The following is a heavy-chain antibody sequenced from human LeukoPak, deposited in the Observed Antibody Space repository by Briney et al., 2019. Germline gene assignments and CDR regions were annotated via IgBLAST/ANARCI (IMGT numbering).Heavy chain of an antibody. CDR2: ISSTSTYI. CDR3: ASHGSGTVPR. CDR1: GFTFSSYA. J-gene: IGHJ4*02. D-gene: IGHD3-10*01. Sequence: GGSLRLSCAASGFTFSSYAMNWVRQAPGKGLEWVSSISSTSTYIFYADSVKGRFTISRDNAKNSLYLQMNSLRADDTAVYYCASHGSGTVPRWGQGTLVTVSS. V-gene: IGHV3-21*01.